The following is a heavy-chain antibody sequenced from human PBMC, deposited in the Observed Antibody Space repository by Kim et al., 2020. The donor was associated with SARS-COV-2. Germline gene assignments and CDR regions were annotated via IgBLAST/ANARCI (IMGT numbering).Heavy chain of an antibody. Sequence: GGSLRLSCAASGFTFSSYGMHWVRQAPGKGLEWVAVIWYDGSNKYYADSVKGRFTISRDNSKNTLYLQMNSLRAEDTAVYYCARGEYSSGWTLGYWGQGTLVTVSS. V-gene: IGHV3-33*01. J-gene: IGHJ4*02. CDR3: ARGEYSSGWTLGY. CDR2: IWYDGSNK. D-gene: IGHD6-19*01. CDR1: GFTFSSYG.